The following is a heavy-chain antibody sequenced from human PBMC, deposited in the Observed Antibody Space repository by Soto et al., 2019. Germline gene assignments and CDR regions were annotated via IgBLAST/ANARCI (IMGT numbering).Heavy chain of an antibody. D-gene: IGHD1-26*01. CDR2: SSGSGGSK. Sequence: PGGSLRRSCAASGFTFSSYAMSCVRQAPWEGLEWCAASSGSGGSKYYADSVKGRFTTSRDNSKNTMYMQMNSLRDDDTAVYYCAKVGVGATECFKHWRQANLVTVSS. V-gene: IGHV3-23*01. CDR1: GFTFSSYA. J-gene: IGHJ1*01. CDR3: AKVGVGATECFKH.